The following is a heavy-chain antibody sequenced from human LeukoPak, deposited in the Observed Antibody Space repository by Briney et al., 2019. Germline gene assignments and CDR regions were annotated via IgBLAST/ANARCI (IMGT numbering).Heavy chain of an antibody. CDR1: GGSFSGYY. V-gene: IGHV4-34*01. Sequence: SETLSLTCAVYGGSFSGYYWSWIRQPPGKGLEWIGEINHSGSTNYNPSLKSRVTISVDTSKNQFSLKLSSVTAADTAVYYCARGSDYDSSGHYYEYFDYWGQGTLVTVSS. D-gene: IGHD3-22*01. CDR3: ARGSDYDSSGHYYEYFDY. J-gene: IGHJ4*02. CDR2: INHSGST.